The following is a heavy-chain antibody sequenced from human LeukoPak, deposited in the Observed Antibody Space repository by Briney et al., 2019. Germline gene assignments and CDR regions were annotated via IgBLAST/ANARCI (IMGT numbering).Heavy chain of an antibody. CDR1: GYSISSGYN. CDR3: ARDGYCSGDSCYSSDY. CDR2: IYHSGST. J-gene: IGHJ4*02. Sequence: SETLSLTCTVSGYSISSGYNWGWIRQPPGKGLEWIGSIYHSGSTYYNPALKSRVTISVDTSKNQFSLKLSSVTAADTAVYYCARDGYCSGDSCYSSDYWGQGTLVTVSS. D-gene: IGHD2-15*01. V-gene: IGHV4-38-2*02.